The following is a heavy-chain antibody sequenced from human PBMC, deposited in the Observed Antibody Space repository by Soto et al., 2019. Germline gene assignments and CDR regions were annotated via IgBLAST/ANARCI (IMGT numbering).Heavy chain of an antibody. J-gene: IGHJ3*02. Sequence: QVQLVQSGAEVKKPGASVKVSCKASGYTFTSYGISWVRQAPGQGLEWMGWISAYNGNTNYAQKLQGRVTMTTDTSTSTAYMEVRSLGSDGKAVYYCAGDIVVVVAARRGDAFDIWGQGTMVTVSS. CDR1: GYTFTSYG. D-gene: IGHD2-15*01. CDR2: ISAYNGNT. CDR3: AGDIVVVVAARRGDAFDI. V-gene: IGHV1-18*01.